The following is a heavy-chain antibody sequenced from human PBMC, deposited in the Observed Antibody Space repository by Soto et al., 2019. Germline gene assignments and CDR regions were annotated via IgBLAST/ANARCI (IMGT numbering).Heavy chain of an antibody. Sequence: ASVKVSCKASGYTFTSDGFSWVRQAPGQGLEWMGWISTYNGKTDYAEKFQGRVTMTADTRTNTGYMELRSLRSDDTAVYYCARLLTEGVTYREDAFDIWGQGTKVTVSS. D-gene: IGHD3-16*02. J-gene: IGHJ3*02. CDR1: GYTFTSDG. CDR3: ARLLTEGVTYREDAFDI. CDR2: ISTYNGKT. V-gene: IGHV1-18*01.